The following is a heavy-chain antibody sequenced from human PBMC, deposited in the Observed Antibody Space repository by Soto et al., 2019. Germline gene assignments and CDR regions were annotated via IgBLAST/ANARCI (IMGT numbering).Heavy chain of an antibody. CDR2: VSGSGSGT. Sequence: EVQLLESGGGLVQPGGSLRLYCAASGFTFSNYAMNWVRQAPGKGLEWVAAVSGSGSGTYRADSVKGRFTVSRDNSKNTLFLQMNSLRVEDTAIYYCARAGRGVPGDLWDSWGQGTLVTVSS. V-gene: IGHV3-23*01. J-gene: IGHJ4*02. CDR3: ARAGRGVPGDLWDS. D-gene: IGHD2-2*01. CDR1: GFTFSNYA.